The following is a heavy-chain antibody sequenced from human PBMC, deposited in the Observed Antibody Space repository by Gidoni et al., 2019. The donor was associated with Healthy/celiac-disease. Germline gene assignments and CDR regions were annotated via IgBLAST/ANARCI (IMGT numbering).Heavy chain of an antibody. V-gene: IGHV1-46*03. CDR2: INPSGGST. CDR3: ARTYCSGGSCHYYFDY. D-gene: IGHD2-15*01. Sequence: QVQLVQSGAEGKKPGASGKVSCKAAGYTFTSYYMHWVRQAPGQGLAWMGIINPSGGSTSYAQTFQGRVTMTRDTSTSTVYMELSSLRSEDTAVYYCARTYCSGGSCHYYFDYWGQGTLVTVSS. J-gene: IGHJ4*02. CDR1: GYTFTSYY.